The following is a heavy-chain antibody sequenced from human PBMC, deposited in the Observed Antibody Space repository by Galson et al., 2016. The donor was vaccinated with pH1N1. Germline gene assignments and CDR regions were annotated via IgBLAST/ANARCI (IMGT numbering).Heavy chain of an antibody. J-gene: IGHJ6*03. D-gene: IGHD3-3*01. Sequence: SLRLSCAASGFTFTASRMNWVRQAPGKGLEWVTSITTNSFHIYYTDSVRGRFTISSDNAKNSLYLHMNSLCAEDTAVYYCARDPGRPRLFYMDVWGKGTTVTVS. V-gene: IGHV3-21*01. CDR1: GFTFTASR. CDR3: ARDPGRPRLFYMDV. CDR2: ITTNSFHI.